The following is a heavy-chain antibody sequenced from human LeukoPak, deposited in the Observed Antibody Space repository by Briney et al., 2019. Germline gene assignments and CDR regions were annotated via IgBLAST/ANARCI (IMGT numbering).Heavy chain of an antibody. CDR3: VKGGTYSSSWYTYSYYGMDV. CDR2: ISSNGGST. CDR1: GFTFSSYA. D-gene: IGHD6-13*01. Sequence: GGSLRLSCSASGFTFSSYAMHWVRQAPGRGREYVSSISSNGGSTYYADSVKGRFTISRDNSKNTLYLQMSSLRAEDTAVYYCVKGGTYSSSWYTYSYYGMDVWGKGTTVTVSS. V-gene: IGHV3-64D*06. J-gene: IGHJ6*04.